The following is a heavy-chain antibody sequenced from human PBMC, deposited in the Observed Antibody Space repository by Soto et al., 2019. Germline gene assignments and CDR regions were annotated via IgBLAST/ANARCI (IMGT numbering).Heavy chain of an antibody. CDR3: AVGGINYGDYRSMDV. J-gene: IGHJ6*03. D-gene: IGHD4-17*01. V-gene: IGHV3-21*01. CDR2: LSSSSTYI. Sequence: EVQLVESGGGLVKPGGSLRLSCAASGFTFSSYNMNWVRQAPGKGLEWVSSLSSSSTYIYYADSVKGRFTISRDNAKNSLYLQMNSLRAEDTAVYYCAVGGINYGDYRSMDVWGKGTTVTVSS. CDR1: GFTFSSYN.